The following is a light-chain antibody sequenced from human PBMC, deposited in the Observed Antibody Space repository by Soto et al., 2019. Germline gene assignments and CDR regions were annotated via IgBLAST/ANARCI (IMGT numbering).Light chain of an antibody. J-gene: IGKJ2*01. CDR3: QQSNSYPYT. Sequence: DIQMTQSPSSLSASVGDTVTINCRASRDISNSLAWFQQKPGKAPKSLIYKASNLHSGVPSKFGGSGSGTAFTLTIIILQPEDFATYYCQQSNSYPYTFGQGTKLEIK. CDR2: KAS. CDR1: RDISNS. V-gene: IGKV1-16*02.